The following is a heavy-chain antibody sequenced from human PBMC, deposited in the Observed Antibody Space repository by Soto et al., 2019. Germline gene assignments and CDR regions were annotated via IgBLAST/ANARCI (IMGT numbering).Heavy chain of an antibody. V-gene: IGHV1-18*01. CDR2: ISAYNGNT. J-gene: IGHJ4*02. D-gene: IGHD5-18*01. CDR3: ARLDTARVYLDD. CDR1: GYTFTSYG. Sequence: QVQLVQSGAEVKKPGASVKVSCKASGYTFTSYGISWVRQAPGQGLEWMGWISAYNGNTNYAQKLQGRVTMTTDTATSTADMELRSVRSDDKAVDCCARLDTARVYLDDWGQGPLVRVSS.